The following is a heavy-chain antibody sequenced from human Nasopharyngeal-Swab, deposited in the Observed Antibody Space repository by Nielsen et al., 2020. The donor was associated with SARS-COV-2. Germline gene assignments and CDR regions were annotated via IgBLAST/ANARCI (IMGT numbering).Heavy chain of an antibody. D-gene: IGHD3-10*01. Sequence: SETLSPTFPVHGASFIGYYWSWTRQPPGKGLEWIGEINHSGSTNYNPSLKSRVTISVDTSKNQFSLKLSSVTAADTAVYYCAALTSGRRFLNDYWGQETLVTVSS. J-gene: IGHJ4*02. CDR3: AALTSGRRFLNDY. CDR1: GASFIGYY. CDR2: INHSGST. V-gene: IGHV4-34*01.